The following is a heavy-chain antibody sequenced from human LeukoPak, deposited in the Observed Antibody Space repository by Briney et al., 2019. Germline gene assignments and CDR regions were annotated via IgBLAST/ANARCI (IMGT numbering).Heavy chain of an antibody. CDR1: GGSISSYY. D-gene: IGHD3-22*01. Sequence: SETLSLTCTVSGGSISSYYWSWIRQPAGKGLEWIGRIYTSGSTNYNPSLKSRVTMSVDTSKNQFSLKLSSVTAADTAVYYCASGYYDSSGHSWGYAFDIWGQGTMVTVSS. J-gene: IGHJ3*02. V-gene: IGHV4-4*07. CDR3: ASGYYDSSGHSWGYAFDI. CDR2: IYTSGST.